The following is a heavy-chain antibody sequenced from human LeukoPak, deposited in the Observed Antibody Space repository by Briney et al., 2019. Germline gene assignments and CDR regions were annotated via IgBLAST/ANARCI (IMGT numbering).Heavy chain of an antibody. D-gene: IGHD6-6*01. Sequence: SENLSLTCTVSGGSISSSSYYWGWIRQPPGKGLEWIGGIYYSGSTYYNPSLKSRVTISVDTSKNQSSLKLSSVTAADTAAYYCARVGTSIAALGRFDPWGQGTLVTVSS. CDR2: IYYSGST. CDR1: GGSISSSSYY. J-gene: IGHJ5*02. CDR3: ARVGTSIAALGRFDP. V-gene: IGHV4-39*07.